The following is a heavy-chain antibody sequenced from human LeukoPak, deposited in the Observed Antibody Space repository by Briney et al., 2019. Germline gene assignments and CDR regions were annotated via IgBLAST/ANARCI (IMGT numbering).Heavy chain of an antibody. CDR1: GYTFTSYD. Sequence: ASVKVSCKASGYTFTSYDINWVRQATGQGLEWMGWMNPNSGNTGYAQKFQGRVTITRNTSISTAYMELSSLRSEDTAVYYCARDFPTGSGSLYWGQGTLITVSS. V-gene: IGHV1-8*03. CDR3: ARDFPTGSGSLY. J-gene: IGHJ4*02. CDR2: MNPNSGNT. D-gene: IGHD3-10*01.